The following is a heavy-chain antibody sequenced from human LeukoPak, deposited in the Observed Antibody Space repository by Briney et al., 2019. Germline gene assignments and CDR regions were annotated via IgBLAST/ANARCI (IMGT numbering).Heavy chain of an antibody. V-gene: IGHV3-23*01. CDR1: GFTVSSNY. Sequence: GGSLRLSCAASGFTVSSNYMSWVRQAPGKGLEWVSVISGSGGSTYYADSVKGRFTISRDNSKNTLYLQMNSLRAEDTAVYYCAKCLLWFGEFSAFDIWGQGTMVTVSS. D-gene: IGHD3-10*01. J-gene: IGHJ3*02. CDR2: ISGSGGST. CDR3: AKCLLWFGEFSAFDI.